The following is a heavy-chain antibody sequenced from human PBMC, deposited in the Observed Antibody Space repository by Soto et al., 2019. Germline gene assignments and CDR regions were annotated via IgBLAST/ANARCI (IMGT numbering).Heavy chain of an antibody. CDR1: ADTFTRYG. V-gene: IGHV1-18*04. CDR2: ISADNGKT. Sequence: QVQLVQSGAEVKKPGASVKVSCKASADTFTRYGISWVRQAPGQGLEWMGWISADNGKTKYAQKIQGRVTMTTDTSTSTAYMELRSLRSDDTAVYYCARWISGSYSDWFDPWGQGTLVTVSS. J-gene: IGHJ5*02. CDR3: ARWISGSYSDWFDP. D-gene: IGHD1-26*01.